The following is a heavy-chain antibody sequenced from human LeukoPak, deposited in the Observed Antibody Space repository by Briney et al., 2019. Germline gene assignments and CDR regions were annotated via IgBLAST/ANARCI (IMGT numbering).Heavy chain of an antibody. D-gene: IGHD3-22*01. CDR1: GFNFGDYY. CDR3: IRGIRDYYGVDY. CDR2: MSSRSGII. V-gene: IGHV3-11*04. J-gene: IGHJ4*02. Sequence: PGGSLRLSCVASGFNFGDYYMNWIRQSPGKGLEWISYMSSRSGIIYYGGSVKGRFTISRDNAKNSLYLQMNSLRAEDTAVYYCIRGIRDYYGVDYWGQGTLVTVSS.